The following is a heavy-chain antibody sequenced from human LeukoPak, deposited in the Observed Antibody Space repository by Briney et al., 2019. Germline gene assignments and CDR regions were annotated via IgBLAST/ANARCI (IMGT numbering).Heavy chain of an antibody. J-gene: IGHJ4*02. D-gene: IGHD3-10*01. V-gene: IGHV4-34*01. Sequence: PSETLSLTCAVYGGSFSGYYWSWIRQPPGKGLEWIGEINHSGSTNYNPSLKSRVTISVDTSKNQFSLKLSSVTAADTAVYYCARLRRELEDYWGQGTLVTVSS. CDR2: INHSGST. CDR3: ARLRRELEDY. CDR1: GGSFSGYY.